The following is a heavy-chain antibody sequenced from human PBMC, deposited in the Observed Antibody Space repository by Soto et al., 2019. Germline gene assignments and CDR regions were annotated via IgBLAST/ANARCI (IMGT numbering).Heavy chain of an antibody. CDR2: INPSGGST. J-gene: IGHJ1*01. CDR1: GYTFTGYY. D-gene: IGHD3-22*01. V-gene: IGHV1-46*03. CDR3: ASGYYDSSGSEGAEYFQH. Sequence: VMVSCKASGYTFTGYYMHWVRQAPGQGLEWMGIINPSGGSTSYAQKFQGRVTMTRDTSTSTVYMELSSLRSEDTAVYYCASGYYDSSGSEGAEYFQHWGQGTLVTVSS.